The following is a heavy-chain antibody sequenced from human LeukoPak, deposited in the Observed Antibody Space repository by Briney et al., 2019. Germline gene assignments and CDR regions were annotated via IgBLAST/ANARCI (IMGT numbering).Heavy chain of an antibody. Sequence: SETLSLTCTVSGGSISSGDYYWSWIRQPPGKGLEWIGYIYYSGSSYYNPSLKSRVTISVDTSKNQLSLKLSSVTAADTAVYYCARGGSGSQYFGYWGQGTLVTVSS. J-gene: IGHJ4*02. CDR1: GGSISSGDYY. CDR2: IYYSGSS. CDR3: ARGGSGSQYFGY. V-gene: IGHV4-30-4*01. D-gene: IGHD1-26*01.